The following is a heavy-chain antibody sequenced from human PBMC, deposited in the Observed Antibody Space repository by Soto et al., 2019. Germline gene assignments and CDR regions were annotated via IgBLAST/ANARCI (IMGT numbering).Heavy chain of an antibody. CDR2: INPNSGGT. CDR1: GYTFTGYY. D-gene: IGHD6-19*01. Sequence: ASVKVSCKASGYTFTGYYMHCVRQAPGQGLEWMGWINPNSGGTNYAQKFQGRVTMTRDTSISTAYMELSRLRSDDTAVYYCARESAAVAGTDAFDIWGQGTMVTVSS. J-gene: IGHJ3*02. CDR3: ARESAAVAGTDAFDI. V-gene: IGHV1-2*02.